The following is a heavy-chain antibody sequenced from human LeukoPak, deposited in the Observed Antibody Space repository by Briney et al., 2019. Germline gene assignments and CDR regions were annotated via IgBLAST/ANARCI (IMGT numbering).Heavy chain of an antibody. CDR1: GFTFSSYS. D-gene: IGHD2-21*01. Sequence: GRSLRLSCAASGFTFSSYSMNWVRQAPGKGLEWVSSISSSSSYIYYADSVKGRFTISRDNAKNSLYLQMNSLRAEDTAVYYCARDRGVDIVVVPPHFDYWGQGTLVTVSS. CDR3: ARDRGVDIVVVPPHFDY. J-gene: IGHJ4*02. CDR2: ISSSSSYI. V-gene: IGHV3-21*01.